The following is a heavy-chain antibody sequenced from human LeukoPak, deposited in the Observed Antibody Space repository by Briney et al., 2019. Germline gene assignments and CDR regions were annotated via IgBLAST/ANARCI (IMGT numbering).Heavy chain of an antibody. V-gene: IGHV4-39*07. CDR2: IYYSGST. J-gene: IGHJ4*02. CDR1: GGSISSSSYY. D-gene: IGHD6-13*01. Sequence: SETLSLTCTVSGGSISSSSYYWGWIRQPPGKGLEWIGSIYYSGSTNYNPSLKSRVTISVDTSKNQFSLKLSSVTAADTAVYYCARGPGIADYWGQGTLVTVSS. CDR3: ARGPGIADY.